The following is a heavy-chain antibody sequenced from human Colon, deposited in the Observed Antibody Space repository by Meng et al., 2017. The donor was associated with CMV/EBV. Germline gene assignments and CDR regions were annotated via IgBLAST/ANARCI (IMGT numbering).Heavy chain of an antibody. CDR1: GFTFSNYA. V-gene: IGHV3-23*01. Sequence: VSGFTFSNYAMRWVRQAPGKGLEWLSVVSGGDTTTYSADSVKSRFTITRDNSKNTVYLQMNSLEAEDTALYYCAKGREYIDFWSGFTWGQGTLVTVSS. J-gene: IGHJ4*02. D-gene: IGHD3-3*01. CDR2: VSGGDTTT. CDR3: AKGREYIDFWSGFT.